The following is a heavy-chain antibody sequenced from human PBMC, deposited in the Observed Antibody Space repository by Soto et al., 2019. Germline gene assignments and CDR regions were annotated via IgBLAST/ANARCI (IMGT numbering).Heavy chain of an antibody. CDR1: GYTFTSYG. V-gene: IGHV1-18*01. D-gene: IGHD4-17*01. CDR3: AILMTTVTTGDAFDI. CDR2: ISAYNGNT. J-gene: IGHJ3*02. Sequence: ASVKVCCKASGYTFTSYGISWVRQAPGQGLEWMGWISAYNGNTNYAQKLQGRVTMTTDTSTSTAYMELRSLRSDDTAVYYCAILMTTVTTGDAFDIWGQGTMVTVSS.